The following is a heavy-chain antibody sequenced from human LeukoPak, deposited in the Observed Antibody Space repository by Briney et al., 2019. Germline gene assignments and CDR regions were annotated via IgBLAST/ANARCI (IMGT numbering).Heavy chain of an antibody. CDR1: GFTFSDHY. J-gene: IGHJ4*02. CDR3: ARVRSGSYFDY. Sequence: GGSLRLSCAASGFTFSDHYMDWVRQAPGKGLEWVGRTRNKANSYTTEYAASVKGRFTISRDDSKNSLYLQMNSLKNEDTAVYYCARVRSGSYFDYWGQGTLVTVSS. D-gene: IGHD1-26*01. CDR2: TRNKANSYTT. V-gene: IGHV3-72*01.